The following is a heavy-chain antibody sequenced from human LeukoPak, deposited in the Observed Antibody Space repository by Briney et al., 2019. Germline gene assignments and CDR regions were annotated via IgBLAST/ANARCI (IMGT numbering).Heavy chain of an antibody. V-gene: IGHV1-46*01. CDR1: GYTFTSYY. Sequence: ASVKVSCKASGYTFTSYYMHWVRQAPGQGLEWMGIINPSGGSTSYARKFQGRVTMTRDMSTSTVYMELSSLRSEDTAVYYCARKATIFQREGGWFDPWGQGTLVTVSS. CDR3: ARKATIFQREGGWFDP. D-gene: IGHD5-24*01. CDR2: INPSGGST. J-gene: IGHJ5*02.